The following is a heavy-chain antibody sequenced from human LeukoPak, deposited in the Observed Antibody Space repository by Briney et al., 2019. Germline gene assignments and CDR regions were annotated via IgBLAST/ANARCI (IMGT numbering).Heavy chain of an antibody. CDR1: GYTFTSYG. Sequence: GASVKVSCKASGYTFTSYGISWVRQAPGQGLEGMGWISAYNGNTNYAQKLQGRVTMTTDTSTSTAYMELRSLRSDDTAVYYCARAGYYGSGSYSDNNWFDPWGQGTLVTVSS. D-gene: IGHD3-10*01. CDR3: ARAGYYGSGSYSDNNWFDP. CDR2: ISAYNGNT. V-gene: IGHV1-18*01. J-gene: IGHJ5*02.